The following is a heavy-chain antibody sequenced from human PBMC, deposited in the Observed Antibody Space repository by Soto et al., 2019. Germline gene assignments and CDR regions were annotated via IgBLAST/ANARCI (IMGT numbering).Heavy chain of an antibody. CDR2: INPSGGST. D-gene: IGHD3-22*01. V-gene: IGHV1-46*01. CDR3: ARVYYYVSSGFYYDC. J-gene: IGHJ4*02. CDR1: GYIFTNHY. Sequence: QVQLVQSGAEVKKSGASVKVSCKASGYIFTNHYIHWVRQAPGQGLEWMGIINPSGGSTNYLQKFQGRITMTRDTSTSTVYMELSSLRSEDTAVYFCARVYYYVSSGFYYDCWGQGSLGTVSS.